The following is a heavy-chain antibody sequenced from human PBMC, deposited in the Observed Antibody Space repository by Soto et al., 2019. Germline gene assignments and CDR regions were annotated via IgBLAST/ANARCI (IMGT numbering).Heavy chain of an antibody. CDR1: GFTFSSYS. Sequence: EVQLVESGGGLVKPGGSLRLSCAASGFTFSSYSMNWVRQAPGKGLEWVSSISSSSSYIYYADSVKGRFTISRDNAKNSLYLQMNSLRAEDTAVYYCAREESGGLLWFGEVAGWFDPWGQGTLVTVSS. D-gene: IGHD3-10*01. J-gene: IGHJ5*02. CDR3: AREESGGLLWFGEVAGWFDP. CDR2: ISSSSSYI. V-gene: IGHV3-21*01.